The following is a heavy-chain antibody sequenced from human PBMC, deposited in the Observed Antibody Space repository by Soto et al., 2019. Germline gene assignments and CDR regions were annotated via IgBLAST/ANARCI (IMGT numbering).Heavy chain of an antibody. D-gene: IGHD2-15*01. CDR3: AIDGYCSGGSCYSVPVFDY. J-gene: IGHJ4*02. CDR1: GFTLSSYA. Sequence: PGGSLRLSCEASGFTLSSYARSWVRQAPGKGKEWVSAVSPSGGATYYADSLKGRFTISRDNSKNTLYLQMNSLRAVDTAVYYCAIDGYCSGGSCYSVPVFDYWGQGTLVTVSS. V-gene: IGHV3-23*01. CDR2: VSPSGGAT.